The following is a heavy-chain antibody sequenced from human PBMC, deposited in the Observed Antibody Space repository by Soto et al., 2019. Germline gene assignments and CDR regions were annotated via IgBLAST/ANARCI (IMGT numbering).Heavy chain of an antibody. J-gene: IGHJ4*02. CDR1: GGSISSGNYY. V-gene: IGHV4-30-4*01. Sequence: QVQLQESGPGLVKPSQTLSLTCTVSGGSISSGNYYWSWIRQPPGKGLEWIGFISYSGTTHYSASRRSRVSXPXAXSXXQFSLDLSSVTAADTAVYYCATLGTPVTGLYYFDYWGQGTLVTVSS. CDR3: ATLGTPVTGLYYFDY. CDR2: ISYSGTT. D-gene: IGHD4-17*01.